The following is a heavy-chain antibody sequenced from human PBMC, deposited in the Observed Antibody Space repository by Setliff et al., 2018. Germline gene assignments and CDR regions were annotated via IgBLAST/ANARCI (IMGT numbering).Heavy chain of an antibody. J-gene: IGHJ3*02. Sequence: ASVKVSCKASGYAFINFYMYWVRQAPGQGLEWMGIINSSGGSASYAPQFQGRITMTRDTSTNTVYMELSSLESNDTAVYYRARDLNRWFGEFAFDIWGQGTMVTVSS. V-gene: IGHV1-46*01. CDR2: INSSGGSA. CDR3: ARDLNRWFGEFAFDI. D-gene: IGHD3-10*01. CDR1: GYAFINFY.